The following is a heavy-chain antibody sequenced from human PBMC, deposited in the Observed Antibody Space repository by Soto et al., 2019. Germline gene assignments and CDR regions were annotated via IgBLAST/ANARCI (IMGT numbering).Heavy chain of an antibody. CDR1: GYTFTSYG. V-gene: IGHV1-18*04. Sequence: ASVKVPCKXSGYTFTSYGISWVRQAPGQGLGWMGWISAYNGNTNYAQKLQGRVTMTTDTSTSTAYMELRSLRSDDTAVYYCARSAGSSSSNWFDPWGQGTLVTVSS. CDR2: ISAYNGNT. CDR3: ARSAGSSSSNWFDP. D-gene: IGHD6-6*01. J-gene: IGHJ5*02.